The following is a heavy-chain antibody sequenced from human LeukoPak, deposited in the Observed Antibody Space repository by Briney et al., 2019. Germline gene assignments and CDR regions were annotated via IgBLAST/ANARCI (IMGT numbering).Heavy chain of an antibody. CDR2: IIPIFGTA. D-gene: IGHD5-24*01. V-gene: IGHV1-69*06. CDR1: GGTFSSYA. Sequence: WASVKVSCKASGGTFSSYAISWVRQAPGQGLEWMGGIIPIFGTANYAQKFQGRVTITADKSTSTAYMGLSSLRSEDTAVYYCARSGFEDGYNEDWGQGTLVTVSS. CDR3: ARSGFEDGYNED. J-gene: IGHJ4*02.